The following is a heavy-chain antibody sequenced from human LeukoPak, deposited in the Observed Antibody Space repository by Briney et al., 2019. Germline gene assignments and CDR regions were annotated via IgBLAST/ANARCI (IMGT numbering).Heavy chain of an antibody. J-gene: IGHJ3*02. CDR2: IYYSGST. CDR3: ARGGPRDAFDI. Sequence: NPSETLSLTCTVSGGSISSYYWSWIRQPPGKGLEWIGYIYYSGSTNYNPSLKSRVTISVDTSKNQFSLKLSSVTAADTAVYYCARGGPRDAFDIWGQGTMVTVSS. V-gene: IGHV4-59*01. D-gene: IGHD2-15*01. CDR1: GGSISSYY.